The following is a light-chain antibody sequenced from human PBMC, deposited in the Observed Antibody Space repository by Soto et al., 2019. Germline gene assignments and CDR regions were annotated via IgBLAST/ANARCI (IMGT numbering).Light chain of an antibody. CDR2: GAS. CDR1: QGIRTD. V-gene: IGKV1-6*01. CDR3: LQDYNYPKT. J-gene: IGKJ1*01. Sequence: AIQMTQSPSSLSASVGDRVTITCRATQGIRTDLGWYQQKPGKAPKLLIYGASSLQSGVPSRFSGSGSGTDFTLTISILQPEDFATYYCLQDYNYPKTFGQGTRVEIK.